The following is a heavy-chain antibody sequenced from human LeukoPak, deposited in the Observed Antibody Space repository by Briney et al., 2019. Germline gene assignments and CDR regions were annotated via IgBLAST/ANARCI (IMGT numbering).Heavy chain of an antibody. V-gene: IGHV1-69*04. CDR1: GGTFGSNA. CDR2: IIPILETT. CDR3: ARDQGSGGWDEVLYFDL. Sequence: GSSVKVSCKASGGTFGSNAISWVRQAPGQGLEWLGRIIPILETTGYAEKFEDRVTLTADRSTNTAYVEVSSLRSEDTAMYYCARDQGSGGWDEVLYFDLWGQGTLVTVS. D-gene: IGHD6-19*01. J-gene: IGHJ4*02.